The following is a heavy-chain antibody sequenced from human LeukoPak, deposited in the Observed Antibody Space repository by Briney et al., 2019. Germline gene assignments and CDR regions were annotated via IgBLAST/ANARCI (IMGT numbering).Heavy chain of an antibody. J-gene: IGHJ4*02. CDR2: ISGSGGST. CDR3: AARGGDCYTFDY. D-gene: IGHD2-21*02. CDR1: GFTFSSYA. Sequence: GGSLRLSCAASGFTFSSYAMSWVRQAPGKGLEWVSGISGSGGSTYYADSVKGRFTISRDNSKNTLYLQMNSLRAEDTAVYYCAARGGDCYTFDYWGQGTLVTVSS. V-gene: IGHV3-23*01.